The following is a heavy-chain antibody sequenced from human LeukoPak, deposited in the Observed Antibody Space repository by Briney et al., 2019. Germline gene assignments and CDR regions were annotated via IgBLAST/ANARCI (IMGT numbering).Heavy chain of an antibody. Sequence: SETLSLTCTVSGGSISSSSYYWGWIRQPPGKGLEWIGSIYYSGSTYYNPSLKSRVTISVDTSKNQFSLKLSSVTAADTAVYYCARERLGVLLWFGAYYYYGMDVWGQGTTVTVSS. D-gene: IGHD3-10*01. V-gene: IGHV4-39*02. CDR2: IYYSGST. CDR3: ARERLGVLLWFGAYYYYGMDV. J-gene: IGHJ6*02. CDR1: GGSISSSSYY.